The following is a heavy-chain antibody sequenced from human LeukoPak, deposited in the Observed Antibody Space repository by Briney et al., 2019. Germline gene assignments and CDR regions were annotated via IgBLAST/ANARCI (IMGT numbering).Heavy chain of an antibody. CDR1: GFTFSSYW. CDR2: IKQDGSEK. D-gene: IGHD6-13*01. CDR3: ARGNLFDIAAPHFDY. J-gene: IGHJ4*02. V-gene: IGHV3-7*01. Sequence: GGSLRLSCAASGFTFSSYWMSWVRQAPGKGLEWVANIKQDGSEKYYVDSVKGRFTISRDNAKNSLYLQMNSLRAEDTAVYYCARGNLFDIAAPHFDYWGQGTLVTVSS.